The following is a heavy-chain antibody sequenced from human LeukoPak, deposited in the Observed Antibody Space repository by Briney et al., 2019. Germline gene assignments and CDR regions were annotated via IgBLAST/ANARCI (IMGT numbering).Heavy chain of an antibody. D-gene: IGHD3-10*01. V-gene: IGHV3-53*04. CDR1: GFTVSSNY. CDR2: MYGCGST. CDR3: AGGDGSGSYYPY. Sequence: GGSLRLSCAAAGFTVSSNYMSWVSQAAGKGLGWVLVMYGCGSTYYGDSVKGRFTNSRHNTKNTLYLQMNSLRAEDTAVYYWAGGDGSGSYYPYWGQGTLVTVSS. J-gene: IGHJ4*02.